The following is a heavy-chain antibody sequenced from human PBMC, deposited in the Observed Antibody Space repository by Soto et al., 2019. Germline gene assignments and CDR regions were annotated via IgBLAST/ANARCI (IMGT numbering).Heavy chain of an antibody. J-gene: IGHJ4*02. CDR1: GFTFSSYA. D-gene: IGHD3-16*02. CDR3: ASPGDYVCGRYPLFDY. Sequence: EVQLLESGGGLVQPGGSLRLSCAASGFTFSSYAMSWVRQAPGKGLEWVSAISGSGGSTYYADSVKGRFTISRDNSKNSLYRQMNSLRAEDTAVYYCASPGDYVCGRYPLFDYWGQGTLVTVSS. CDR2: ISGSGGST. V-gene: IGHV3-23*01.